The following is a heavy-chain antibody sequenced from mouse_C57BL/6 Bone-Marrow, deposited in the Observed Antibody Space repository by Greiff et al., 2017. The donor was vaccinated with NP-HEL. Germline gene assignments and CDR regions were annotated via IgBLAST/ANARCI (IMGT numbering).Heavy chain of an antibody. D-gene: IGHD2-4*01. CDR3: TRDHDYDYFDY. CDR2: ISSGGDYI. V-gene: IGHV5-9-1*02. J-gene: IGHJ2*01. Sequence: EVKLVESGEGLVKPGGSLKLSCAASGFTFSSYAMSWVRQTPEKRLEWVAYISSGGDYIYYADTVKGRFTISRDNARNTLYLQMSSLKSEDTAMYYCTRDHDYDYFDYWGQGTTLTVSS. CDR1: GFTFSSYA.